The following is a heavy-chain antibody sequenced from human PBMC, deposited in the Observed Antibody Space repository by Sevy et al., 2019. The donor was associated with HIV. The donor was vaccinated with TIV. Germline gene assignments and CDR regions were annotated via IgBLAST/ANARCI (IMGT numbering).Heavy chain of an antibody. J-gene: IGHJ6*02. CDR1: GGSISSGGYY. Sequence: TLSLTCTVSGGSISSGGYYWSWIRQHPGKGLEWIGYIYYRGSTNQSPSLKSRVTISEDTSKNQFSLKLSSVTAADTAVYYCARGIGYCSSTSCSNDYGMDVWGQGTTVTVSS. V-gene: IGHV4-31*03. D-gene: IGHD2-2*01. CDR3: ARGIGYCSSTSCSNDYGMDV. CDR2: IYYRGST.